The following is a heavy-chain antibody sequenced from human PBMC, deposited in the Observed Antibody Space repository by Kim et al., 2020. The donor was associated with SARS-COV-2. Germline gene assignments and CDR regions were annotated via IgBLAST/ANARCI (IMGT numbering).Heavy chain of an antibody. D-gene: IGHD3-10*01. CDR2: INPNSGGT. CDR1: GYTFTGYY. V-gene: IGHV1-2*06. Sequence: ASVKVSCKASGYTFTGYYMHWVRQAPGQGLEWMGRINPNSGGTNYAQKFQGRVTMTRDTSISTAYMELSRLRSDDTAVYYCAREPHGSGSYYNVFYYYYMDVWGKGTTVTVSS. CDR3: AREPHGSGSYYNVFYYYYMDV. J-gene: IGHJ6*03.